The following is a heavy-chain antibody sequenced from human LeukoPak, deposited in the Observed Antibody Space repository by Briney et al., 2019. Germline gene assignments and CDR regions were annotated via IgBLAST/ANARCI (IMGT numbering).Heavy chain of an antibody. CDR3: ASGGYFDWFTD. CDR1: GGSISSYY. J-gene: IGHJ4*02. D-gene: IGHD3-9*01. V-gene: IGHV4-59*12. Sequence: SETLSLTCTVSGGSISSYYWSWIRQPPGKGLEWIGEIYHSGSTNYNPSLKSRVTISVDKSKNQFSLKLSSVTAADTAVYYCASGGYFDWFTDWGQGTLVTVSS. CDR2: IYHSGST.